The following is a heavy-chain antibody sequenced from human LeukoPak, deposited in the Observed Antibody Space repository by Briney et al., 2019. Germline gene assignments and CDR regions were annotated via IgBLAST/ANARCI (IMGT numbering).Heavy chain of an antibody. CDR2: ISSSGSTI. CDR3: ARAVGYSGFSDY. V-gene: IGHV3-48*03. Sequence: TGGSLRLSCAASGFTFSSYEMNWVRQAPGKGLEWVSYISSSGSTIYYADSVRGRFTISRDNAKNSLYLQMSSLRAEDTAVYYCARAVGYSGFSDYWGQGTLVTVSS. J-gene: IGHJ4*02. CDR1: GFTFSSYE. D-gene: IGHD5-12*01.